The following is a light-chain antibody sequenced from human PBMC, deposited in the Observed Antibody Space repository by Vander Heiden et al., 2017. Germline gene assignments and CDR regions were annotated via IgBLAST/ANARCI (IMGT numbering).Light chain of an antibody. CDR3: TSFTSYSIPYV. CDR2: EVT. V-gene: IGLV2-14*01. Sequence: QSALTQPASVPGSPGQSITLSCTGTSSDVGAYNYVSWYQQYPDKAPKLMIYEVTNRPSGVSDRFSGSKSGNTASLTISRLQAEDEADYYCTSFTSYSIPYVFGTGTKVTVL. J-gene: IGLJ1*01. CDR1: SSDVGAYNY.